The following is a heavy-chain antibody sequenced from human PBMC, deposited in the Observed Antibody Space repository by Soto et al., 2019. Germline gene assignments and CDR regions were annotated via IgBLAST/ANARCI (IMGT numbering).Heavy chain of an antibody. CDR3: AKDRVGLSYGYYFDY. Sequence: QVQLVESGGGVVQPGRSLRLSCAASGFTFSSYGMHWVRQAPGKGLEWVAVISYDGSNKYYADSVKGRFTISRDNSKDTLVLQMNRLRGGDPGGYFCAKDRVGLSYGYYFDYWGQGTLVTVSS. V-gene: IGHV3-30*18. CDR1: GFTFSSYG. CDR2: ISYDGSNK. J-gene: IGHJ4*02. D-gene: IGHD5-18*01.